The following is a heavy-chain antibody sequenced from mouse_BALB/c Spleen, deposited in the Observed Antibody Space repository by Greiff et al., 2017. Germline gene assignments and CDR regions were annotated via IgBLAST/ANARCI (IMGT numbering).Heavy chain of an antibody. V-gene: IGHV7-3*02. D-gene: IGHD2-14*01. CDR2: IRNKANGYTT. CDR3: TRGRYYGYDEYAMDY. Sequence: DVHLVESGGGLVQPGGSLRLSCATSGFTFTDYYMSWVRQPPGKALEWLGFIRNKANGYTTEYSASVKGRFTISRDNYQSILYLQMNTLSAEDSATYYCTRGRYYGYDEYAMDYWGQGTSVTVSS. J-gene: IGHJ4*01. CDR1: GFTFTDYY.